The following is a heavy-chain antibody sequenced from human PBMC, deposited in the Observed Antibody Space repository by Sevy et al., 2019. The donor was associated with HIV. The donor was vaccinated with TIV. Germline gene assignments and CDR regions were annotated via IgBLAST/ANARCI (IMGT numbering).Heavy chain of an antibody. CDR3: AREGCTKPHDY. Sequence: GGSLRLSCAASGFTFSKYSMSWVRQPPGKGLEWVSTLSFGCGEINYADSVKGRFTISRDISKSSGYLQMNNLRPEDTAVYYCAREGCTKPHDYWGQGTLVTVSS. J-gene: IGHJ4*02. CDR1: GFTFSKYS. CDR2: LSFGCGEI. V-gene: IGHV3-23*01. D-gene: IGHD2-8*01.